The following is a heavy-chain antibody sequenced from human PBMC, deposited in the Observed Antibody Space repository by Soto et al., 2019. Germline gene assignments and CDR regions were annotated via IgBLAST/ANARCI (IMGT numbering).Heavy chain of an antibody. D-gene: IGHD3-9*01. V-gene: IGHV1-69*04. CDR2: IIPILGIA. J-gene: IGHJ4*02. CDR1: GGTFSSYT. Sequence: SVKVSCKASGGTFSSYTTSWVRQAPGQGLEWMGRIIPILGIANYAQKFQGRVTITADKSTSTAYMELSSLRSEDTAVYYCARDGRYDILTGTYSRDFDYWGQGTLVTVSS. CDR3: ARDGRYDILTGTYSRDFDY.